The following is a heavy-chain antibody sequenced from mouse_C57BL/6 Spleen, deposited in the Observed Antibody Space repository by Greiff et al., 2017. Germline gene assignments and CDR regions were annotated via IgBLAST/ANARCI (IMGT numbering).Heavy chain of an antibody. CDR2: IHPNSGST. V-gene: IGHV1-64*01. CDR1: GYTFTSYW. D-gene: IGHD1-1*01. J-gene: IGHJ1*03. CDR3: ARGGGSSLHWYFDV. Sequence: QVHVKQPGAELVKPGASVKLSCKASGYTFTSYWMHWVKQRPGQGLEWIGMIHPNSGSTNYNEKFKSKATLTVDKSSSTAYMQLSSLTSEDSAVYYCARGGGSSLHWYFDVWGTGTTVTVSS.